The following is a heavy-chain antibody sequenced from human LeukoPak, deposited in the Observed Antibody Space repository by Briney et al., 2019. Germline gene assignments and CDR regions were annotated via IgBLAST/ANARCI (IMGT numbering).Heavy chain of an antibody. CDR2: IYYSGST. CDR3: ARGPRITMVRGVTVFDY. J-gene: IGHJ4*02. Sequence: SETLSLTCTVSGGSISSSSYYWGWIRQPPGKGLEWIGSIYYSGSTYYNPSLKSRVTISVDTSKNQFSLKLSSVTAADTAVYYCARGPRITMVRGVTVFDYWGQGTLVTVSS. V-gene: IGHV4-39*01. CDR1: GGSISSSSYY. D-gene: IGHD3-10*01.